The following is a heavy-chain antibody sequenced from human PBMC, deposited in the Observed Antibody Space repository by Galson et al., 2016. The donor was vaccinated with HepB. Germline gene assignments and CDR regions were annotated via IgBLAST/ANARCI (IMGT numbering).Heavy chain of an antibody. Sequence: SLRLSCAASGFTFSSYAMTWVRQAPGKGLEWVSLSSDSGSTTYYADSVKDRFTISRDSPKNTLYLQMNCLRAEDTAVYYCAKDVNVPPSVFGAFDLWGQGTIVTVSS. CDR2: SSDSGSTT. CDR3: AKDVNVPPSVFGAFDL. D-gene: IGHD3-10*02. V-gene: IGHV3-23*01. CDR1: GFTFSSYA. J-gene: IGHJ3*01.